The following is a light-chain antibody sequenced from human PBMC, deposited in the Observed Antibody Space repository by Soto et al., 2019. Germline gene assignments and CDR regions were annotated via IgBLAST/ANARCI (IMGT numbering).Light chain of an antibody. CDR1: SSDVRGYNY. V-gene: IGLV2-14*01. Sequence: QSALTQPASVSGSPGQSITISCTGTSSDVRGYNYVSWYQQHPGKAPKLMIYDASNRPSGVSNRFSGSKSGNTASLTISGLQAEDEADYYCSSYTSSSTLVVFGGGTKVTVL. CDR2: DAS. CDR3: SSYTSSSTLVV. J-gene: IGLJ2*01.